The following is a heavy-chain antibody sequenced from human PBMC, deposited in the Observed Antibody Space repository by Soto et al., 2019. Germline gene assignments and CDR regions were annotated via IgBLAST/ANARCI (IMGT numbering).Heavy chain of an antibody. CDR2: IYYSGST. V-gene: IGHV4-30-4*01. D-gene: IGHD2-8*02. CDR3: ARGKILAAQPYGMDV. J-gene: IGHJ6*02. Sequence: SETLSLTCTVSGGSISSGDYYWSWIRQPPGKGLEWIGYIYYSGSTYYNPSLKSRVTISVDTSKNQFSLKLSSVTAADTAVYYCARGKILAAQPYGMDVWGQGTTVTVSS. CDR1: GGSISSGDYY.